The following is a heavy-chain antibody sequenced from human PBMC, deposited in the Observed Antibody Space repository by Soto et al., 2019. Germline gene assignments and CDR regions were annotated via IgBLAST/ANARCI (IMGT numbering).Heavy chain of an antibody. Sequence: SETLSLTCTVSGGSISSYYCSWIRQPPGKGLELIGYIYYSGSTNYNPSLKSRVTISVDTSKNQFSLKLSSVTAADTAVYYCARHNYYYGSGSYYGGQNWFDPWGQGTLVTVS. J-gene: IGHJ5*02. D-gene: IGHD3-10*01. V-gene: IGHV4-59*01. CDR2: IYYSGST. CDR3: ARHNYYYGSGSYYGGQNWFDP. CDR1: GGSISSYY.